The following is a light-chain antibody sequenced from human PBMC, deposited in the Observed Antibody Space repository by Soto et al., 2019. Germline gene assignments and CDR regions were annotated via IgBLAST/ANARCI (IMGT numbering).Light chain of an antibody. CDR1: SSNIGAGYD. CDR2: GNN. J-gene: IGLJ3*02. Sequence: QSVLTQPPSVSGAPGQRVTISCTESSSNIGAGYDVHWYQQLPGTAPKLLIYGNNNRPSRVPERFSGSKSGTSASLAITGLQAEDEADYYCQSYDSSLSGWVFGGGTKVTVL. CDR3: QSYDSSLSGWV. V-gene: IGLV1-40*01.